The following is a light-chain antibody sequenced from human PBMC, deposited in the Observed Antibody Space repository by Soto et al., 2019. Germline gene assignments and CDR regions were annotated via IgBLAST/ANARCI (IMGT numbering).Light chain of an antibody. CDR1: SSDVGGYNY. J-gene: IGLJ1*01. CDR2: DVS. Sequence: QSALTQPASVSGSPGQSITISCTVTSSDVGGYNYVSWYQQHPGKAPKLMIYDVSNRPSGVSNRFSGSKSGNTASLTISGLQAEDEADYYCSSYTSSSTLIYVFGTGTKLTVL. V-gene: IGLV2-14*01. CDR3: SSYTSSSTLIYV.